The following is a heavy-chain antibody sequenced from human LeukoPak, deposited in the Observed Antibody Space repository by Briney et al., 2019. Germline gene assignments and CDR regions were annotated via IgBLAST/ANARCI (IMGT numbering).Heavy chain of an antibody. CDR1: GGSISSYY. J-gene: IGHJ4*02. Sequence: PSETLSLTCTVSGGSISSYYWSWIRQPPGKGLEWIGYIYYSGSTNYNPSLKSRVTISVDTSKNQFSLKLGSVTAADTAVYYCASGYYGSGSYYESDYWGQGTLVTVSS. D-gene: IGHD3-10*01. CDR3: ASGYYGSGSYYESDY. V-gene: IGHV4-59*01. CDR2: IYYSGST.